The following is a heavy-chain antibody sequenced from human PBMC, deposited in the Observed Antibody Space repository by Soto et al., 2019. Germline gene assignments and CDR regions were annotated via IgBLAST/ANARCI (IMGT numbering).Heavy chain of an antibody. V-gene: IGHV3-11*01. CDR2: ISSSGSTI. J-gene: IGHJ6*02. D-gene: IGHD3-10*01. Sequence: GGSLRLSCAASGFTFSDYYMSWIRQAPGKGLEWVSYISSSGSTIYYADSVKGRFTISRDNAKNSLYLQMNSLRAEDTAVYYCARDMELDYYGSGSYVGGYYYGMDVWGQGTTVTVSS. CDR3: ARDMELDYYGSGSYVGGYYYGMDV. CDR1: GFTFSDYY.